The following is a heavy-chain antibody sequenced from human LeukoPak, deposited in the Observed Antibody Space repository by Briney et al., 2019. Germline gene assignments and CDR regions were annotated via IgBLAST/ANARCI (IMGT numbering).Heavy chain of an antibody. J-gene: IGHJ6*02. CDR3: ARVRAAAGTGGYYYYGMDV. V-gene: IGHV3-66*01. D-gene: IGHD6-13*01. CDR1: GFTVSSNY. CDR2: IYSGGST. Sequence: QAGGSLRLSCAASGFTVSSNYMSWVRQAPGKGLEWVSVIYSGGSTFYADSVKGRFTISRDNSKNTLYLQMNSLRAEDTAVYYCARVRAAAGTGGYYYYGMDVWGQGTTVTVSS.